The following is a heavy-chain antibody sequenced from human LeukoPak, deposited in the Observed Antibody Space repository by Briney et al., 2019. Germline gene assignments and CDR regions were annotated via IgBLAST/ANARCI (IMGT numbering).Heavy chain of an antibody. CDR3: AKTGYSYRSGWFDP. CDR1: GFTFSTYA. CDR2: ISGSDDGT. D-gene: IGHD5-18*01. J-gene: IGHJ5*02. Sequence: GGSLRLSCAASGFTFSTYAMSWVRQIPGKGLEWVSAISGSDDGTYYADSVKGRFTISRDNSKNTLYLQMNSLRAEDTAVYYCAKTGYSYRSGWFDPWGQGTLVTVSS. V-gene: IGHV3-23*01.